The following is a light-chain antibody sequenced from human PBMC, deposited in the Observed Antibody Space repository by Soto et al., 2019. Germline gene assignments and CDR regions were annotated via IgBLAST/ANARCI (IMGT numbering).Light chain of an antibody. CDR1: GSNIGSNT. CDR3: AAWDDSLNGVV. CDR2: TND. V-gene: IGLV1-44*01. J-gene: IGLJ3*02. Sequence: QSVLTQPPSASGTPGQRVTISCSGSGSNIGSNTVSWYQHLPGTAPKLLIYTNDERPSGVPDRFSGSKSGTSASLAISGLQSEDEADYYCAAWDDSLNGVVFGGGTKLTVL.